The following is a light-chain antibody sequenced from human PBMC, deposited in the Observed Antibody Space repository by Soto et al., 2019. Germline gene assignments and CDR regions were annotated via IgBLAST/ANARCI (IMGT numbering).Light chain of an antibody. CDR2: DAC. Sequence: DIQLTQSPSFLSASVGDRVTITCRASQGISSFLAWYQEKPGEAPKLLIYDACTLQSGVPSRFSGSGSGTEFTLTISSLQPEDFATYYCQQLDSYPITFGQGTRPDSK. CDR3: QQLDSYPIT. V-gene: IGKV1-9*01. CDR1: QGISSF. J-gene: IGKJ5*01.